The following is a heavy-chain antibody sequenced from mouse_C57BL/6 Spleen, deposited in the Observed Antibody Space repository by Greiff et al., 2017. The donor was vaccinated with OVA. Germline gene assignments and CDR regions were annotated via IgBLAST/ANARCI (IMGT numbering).Heavy chain of an antibody. V-gene: IGHV1-53*01. D-gene: IGHD1-1*01. Sequence: QVHVKQPGTELVKPGASVKLSCKASGYTFTSYWMHWVKQRPGQGLEWIGNINPSNGGTNYNEKFKSKATLTVDKSSSTAYMQLSSLTSEDSAVYYCARGSHYYGSSYDYAMDYWGQGTSVTVSS. CDR1: GYTFTSYW. CDR2: INPSNGGT. J-gene: IGHJ4*01. CDR3: ARGSHYYGSSYDYAMDY.